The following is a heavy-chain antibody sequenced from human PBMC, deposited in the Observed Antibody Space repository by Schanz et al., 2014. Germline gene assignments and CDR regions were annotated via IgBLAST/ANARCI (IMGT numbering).Heavy chain of an antibody. CDR2: ISAYNGHT. J-gene: IGHJ6*02. V-gene: IGHV1-18*01. Sequence: QVQLVQSGSELKKPGASVKVSCKASGYTFAMYDMNWVRQAPGQGLEWMGWISAYNGHTNYAQKFQGRVTMTTDTSTSTAYMELGSLRSEDTAMYYCARYLSLIDYGMDVWGQGTTVTVSS. D-gene: IGHD2-15*01. CDR1: GYTFAMYD. CDR3: ARYLSLIDYGMDV.